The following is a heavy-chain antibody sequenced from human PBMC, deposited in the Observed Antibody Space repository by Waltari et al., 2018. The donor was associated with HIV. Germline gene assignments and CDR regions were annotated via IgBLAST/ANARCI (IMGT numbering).Heavy chain of an antibody. Sequence: EVRLVESGGGLLQPGGSLSLPCAASGLHSSSLWLTWVRQAPGKGLEWVANIKEDGSEIHYVDSVKGRFTISRDNAKNSLYLQMNSLRAEDTAVYYCARRQQLTDWGQGTLVTVSS. CDR2: IKEDGSEI. J-gene: IGHJ4*02. V-gene: IGHV3-7*01. CDR3: ARRQQLTD. D-gene: IGHD6-13*01. CDR1: GLHSSSLW.